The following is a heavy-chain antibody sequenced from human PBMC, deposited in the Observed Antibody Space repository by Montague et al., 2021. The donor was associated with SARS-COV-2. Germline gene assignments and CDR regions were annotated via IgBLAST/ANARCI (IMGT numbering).Heavy chain of an antibody. CDR2: INHSGST. Sequence: SETLSLTCAVYGGSFNDYSWSWIRQPPGKGLEWIGEINHSGSTNYNPSLKSRVTISVDTSKNQFFLKLTSVTAADTAVYFCARGPLIPPTMVEVGFDWWGQGTLVTVSS. D-gene: IGHD2-8*01. CDR1: GGSFNDYS. J-gene: IGHJ4*02. CDR3: ARGPLIPPTMVEVGFDW. V-gene: IGHV4-34*01.